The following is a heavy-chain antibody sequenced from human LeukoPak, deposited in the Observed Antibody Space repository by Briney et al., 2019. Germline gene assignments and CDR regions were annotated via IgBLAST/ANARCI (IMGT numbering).Heavy chain of an antibody. J-gene: IGHJ5*02. V-gene: IGHV4-59*01. CDR1: GGSISSYY. Sequence: SETLSLTCTVSGGSISSYYWSWIRQPPGKGLEWIGYIYYSGSTNYNPSLKSRVTISVDTSKNQFSLKLSSVTAADTAVYYCAREETADYDILTGYFNENWFDPWGQGTLVTVSS. CDR2: IYYSGST. CDR3: AREETADYDILTGYFNENWFDP. D-gene: IGHD3-9*01.